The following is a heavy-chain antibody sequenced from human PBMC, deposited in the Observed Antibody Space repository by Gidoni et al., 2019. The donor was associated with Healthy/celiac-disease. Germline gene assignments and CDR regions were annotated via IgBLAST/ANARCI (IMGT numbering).Heavy chain of an antibody. D-gene: IGHD2-2*01. CDR3: ASVPCQLLARNWFDP. Sequence: PQLQESGPGLVKPSETLSLTCTVSGGSLSSSSYYWGWIRQPPGKGLEWIGSIYYSGSTYYTPSLKSRVTISLDTSKNQFSLKLSSVTAANTAVYYCASVPCQLLARNWFDPWGQGTLVTVSS. V-gene: IGHV4-39*07. J-gene: IGHJ5*02. CDR1: GGSLSSSSYY. CDR2: IYYSGST.